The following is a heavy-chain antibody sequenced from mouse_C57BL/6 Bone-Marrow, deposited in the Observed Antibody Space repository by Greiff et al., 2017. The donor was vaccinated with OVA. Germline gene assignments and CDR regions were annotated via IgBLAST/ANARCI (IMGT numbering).Heavy chain of an antibody. CDR1: GYTFTSYW. D-gene: IGHD1-1*01. Sequence: VKLQQPGAELVKPGASVKMSCKASGYTFTSYWITWVKQRPGQGLEWIGDIYPGSGSTNYNEKFKSKATLTVDTSSSTAYMQLSSLTSEDSAVYYCAADYYGTPYWYFDVWGTGTTVTVSS. J-gene: IGHJ1*03. CDR2: IYPGSGST. V-gene: IGHV1-55*01. CDR3: AADYYGTPYWYFDV.